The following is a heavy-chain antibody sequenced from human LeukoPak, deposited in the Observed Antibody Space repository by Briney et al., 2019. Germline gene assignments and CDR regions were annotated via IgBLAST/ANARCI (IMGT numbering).Heavy chain of an antibody. CDR3: ARDGLVYCSTSSCSYFDY. V-gene: IGHV1-69*04. CDR1: GGTFSSYA. Sequence: SVKVSCKASGGTFSSYAISWVRQAPGQGLEWMGRIIPILGIANYAQKFQGRVTITADKSTSTAHMELSSLRSEDTAVYYCARDGLVYCSTSSCSYFDYWGQGSLVTVSS. CDR2: IIPILGIA. J-gene: IGHJ4*02. D-gene: IGHD2-2*01.